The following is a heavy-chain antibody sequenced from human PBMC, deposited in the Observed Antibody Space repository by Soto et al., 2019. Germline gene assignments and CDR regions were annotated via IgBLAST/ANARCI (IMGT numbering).Heavy chain of an antibody. CDR3: ARGFYYYDSSGYYLVRAFDT. Sequence: ASVKVSCKASGYAFTSYDINWVRQATGQGLEWMGWMNPNSGNTGYAQKFQGRVTMTRNTSISTAYMELSSLRSEDTAVYYCARGFYYYDSSGYYLVRAFDTWRQGTMVTVSS. D-gene: IGHD3-22*01. CDR2: MNPNSGNT. J-gene: IGHJ3*02. CDR1: GYAFTSYD. V-gene: IGHV1-8*01.